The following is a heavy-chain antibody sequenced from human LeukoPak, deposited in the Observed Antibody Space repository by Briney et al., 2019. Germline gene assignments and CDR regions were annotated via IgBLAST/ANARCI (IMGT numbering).Heavy chain of an antibody. V-gene: IGHV3-30*04. Sequence: PGKSLTLSCVASGFTFNTYSMHWVRQDRGRGLGWVAATSYDGSNKYYTYSVKGRFTIFRDNSDKTLYLRMNSLRSEDTALYYCARGQFDSGGLDSWGQGTLVTVSS. CDR2: TSYDGSNK. CDR3: ARGQFDSGGLDS. CDR1: GFTFNTYS. D-gene: IGHD3-10*01. J-gene: IGHJ4*02.